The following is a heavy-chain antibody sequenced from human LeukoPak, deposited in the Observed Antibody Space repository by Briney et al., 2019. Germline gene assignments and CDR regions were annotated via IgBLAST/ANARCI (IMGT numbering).Heavy chain of an antibody. CDR2: ISYDGSNK. CDR1: GFTFSSYA. J-gene: IGHJ6*02. D-gene: IGHD3-10*01. V-gene: IGHV3-30-3*01. Sequence: GGSLRLSCAASGFTFSSYAIHWVRQAPGKGLEWVAVISYDGSNKYYADSVKGRFTISRDNSKNTLYLQMNSLRAEDTAVYYCARDQSGLWFGELLYGMDVWGQGTTVTVSS. CDR3: ARDQSGLWFGELLYGMDV.